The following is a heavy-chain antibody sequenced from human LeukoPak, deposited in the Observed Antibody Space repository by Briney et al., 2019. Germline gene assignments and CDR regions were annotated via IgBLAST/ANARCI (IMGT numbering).Heavy chain of an antibody. V-gene: IGHV3-53*01. Sequence: GGSLRLSCAASGFTVSSNYMSWVRQAPGKGLEWVSVIYSGGSTYYADSVKGRFTISRDNAKNTLYLQMNSLRAEDTAVYYCARGAAYAYYQDYWGQGTLVTVSS. CDR1: GFTVSSNY. CDR2: IYSGGST. J-gene: IGHJ4*02. CDR3: ARGAAYAYYQDY. D-gene: IGHD1-26*01.